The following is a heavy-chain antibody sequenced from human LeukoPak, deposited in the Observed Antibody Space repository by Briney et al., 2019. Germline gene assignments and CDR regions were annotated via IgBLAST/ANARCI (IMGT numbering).Heavy chain of an antibody. V-gene: IGHV3-21*01. J-gene: IGHJ4*02. CDR2: ISSSSSYI. CDR3: ARDLSCSGGSCPPGY. CDR1: GFRFNSYG. Sequence: GGSLRLSCAASGFRFNSYGMNWVRQAPGKGLEWVSSISSSSSYIYYADSVKGRFTISRDNAKNSLYLQMNSLRAEDTAVYYCARDLSCSGGSCPPGYWGQGTLVTVSS. D-gene: IGHD2-15*01.